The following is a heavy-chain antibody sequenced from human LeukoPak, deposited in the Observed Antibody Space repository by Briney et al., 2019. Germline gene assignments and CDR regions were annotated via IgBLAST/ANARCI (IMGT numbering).Heavy chain of an antibody. D-gene: IGHD3-10*01. CDR1: GGSISSYY. V-gene: IGHV4-59*12. CDR3: ARGVYGYIDY. J-gene: IGHJ4*02. CDR2: IYYSGST. Sequence: SETLSLTCTVSGGSISSYYWSWIRQPPGKGLEWIGYIYYSGSTNYNPSLKSRVTISVDTSKNQFSLKLSSVTAADTAVYYCARGVYGYIDYWGQGTLVTVSS.